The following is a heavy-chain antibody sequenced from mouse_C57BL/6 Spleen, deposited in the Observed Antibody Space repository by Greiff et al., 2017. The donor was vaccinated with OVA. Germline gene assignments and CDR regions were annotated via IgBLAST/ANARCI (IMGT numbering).Heavy chain of an antibody. J-gene: IGHJ2*01. CDR1: GYTFTSYT. CDR2: INPSSGYT. CDR3: ARSPLPPPYYFDY. Sequence: VQLVESGAELARPGASVKMSCKASGYTFTSYTMHWVKQRPGQGLEWIGYINPSSGYTKYNQKFKDKATLTADKSSSTAYMQLSSLTSEDSAVYYCARSPLPPPYYFDYWGQGTTLTVSS. D-gene: IGHD5-5*01. V-gene: IGHV1-4*01.